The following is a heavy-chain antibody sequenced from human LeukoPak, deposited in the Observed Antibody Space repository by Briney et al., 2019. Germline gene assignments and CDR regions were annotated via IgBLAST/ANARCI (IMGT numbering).Heavy chain of an antibody. CDR2: IIGGGTK. CDR3: VKDRVPDGRWEIDV. V-gene: IGHV3-23*01. D-gene: IGHD1-26*01. J-gene: IGHJ6*04. Sequence: GGSLRLSCVASGFTFRTYAMSWVRQAPEKGLEWVSGIIGGGTKYYADSVKGRFTISRDNSENTVYLQMNSLRVEDTAINYCVKDRVPDGRWEIDVWGKGTTVTVSS. CDR1: GFTFRTYA.